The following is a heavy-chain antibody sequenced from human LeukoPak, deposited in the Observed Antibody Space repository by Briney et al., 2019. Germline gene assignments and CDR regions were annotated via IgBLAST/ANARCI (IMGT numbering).Heavy chain of an antibody. CDR3: AGYCCSTSCYPRGAFDI. J-gene: IGHJ3*02. CDR1: GGSISSYY. CDR2: IYYSGST. V-gene: IGHV4-59*01. D-gene: IGHD2-2*01. Sequence: SETLSLTCTVSGGSISSYYWSWIRQPPGKGLEWIGYIYYSGSTNYNPSLKSRVTISVDTSKNQFSLKLSSVTAADTAVYYCAGYCCSTSCYPRGAFDIWGQGTMVTVSS.